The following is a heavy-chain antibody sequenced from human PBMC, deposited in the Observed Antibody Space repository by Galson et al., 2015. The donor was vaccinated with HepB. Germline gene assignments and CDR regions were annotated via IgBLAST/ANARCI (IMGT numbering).Heavy chain of an antibody. CDR2: ISSNGGSI. V-gene: IGHV3-64D*06. CDR1: GFTFSSYA. Sequence: SLRLSCAASGFTFSSYAMHWVRQAPGKGLEYVSAISSNGGSIYYADSVKGRFTIYRDNSKNTLYLQMSSLRAEDTAVYYCVKSEYCGGDCYSRVSLNYWGQGTLVTVSS. D-gene: IGHD2-21*02. J-gene: IGHJ4*02. CDR3: VKSEYCGGDCYSRVSLNY.